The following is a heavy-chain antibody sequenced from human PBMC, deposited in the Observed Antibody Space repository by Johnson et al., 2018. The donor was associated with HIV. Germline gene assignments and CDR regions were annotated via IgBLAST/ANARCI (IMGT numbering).Heavy chain of an antibody. V-gene: IGHV3-30*04. CDR3: AREQATLFFRASGAAFNI. Sequence: QVQLVESGGGVVQPGRSLRLSCAASGFTCSSYAMHWVRQAPGKGLEWVAVISYDGSNEYYADSVKGRFTISRDNSKNTLYLQMNSLRVEDTAVYYCAREQATLFFRASGAAFNIWGQGTTVTVSS. J-gene: IGHJ3*02. D-gene: IGHD3-3*01. CDR1: GFTCSSYA. CDR2: ISYDGSNE.